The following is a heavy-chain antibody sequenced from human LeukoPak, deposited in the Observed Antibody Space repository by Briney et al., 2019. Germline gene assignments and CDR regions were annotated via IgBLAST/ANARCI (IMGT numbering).Heavy chain of an antibody. J-gene: IGHJ4*02. Sequence: ASAKVSCKASGYTFTGYYMHWVRQAAGQGLEWMGWINPYSGGTKYAPQFQGRVTMTRDTSISTAHMELTRLTSDDTAVYYCARGEGDSSSWPLNYWGQGTMVPVSS. CDR3: ARGEGDSSSWPLNY. CDR2: INPYSGGT. V-gene: IGHV1-2*02. D-gene: IGHD6-13*01. CDR1: GYTFTGYY.